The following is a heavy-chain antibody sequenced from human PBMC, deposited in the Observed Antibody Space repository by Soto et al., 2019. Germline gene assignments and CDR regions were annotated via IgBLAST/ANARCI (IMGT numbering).Heavy chain of an antibody. Sequence: SETLSLTCTVSGGSISSYYWSWIRQPPGKGLEWVGYIYYSGSTNYNPSLKSRVTISVDTSKNQFSLKLSSVTAADTTVYYCARAPRGNYGYPSYFDYWGQGTLVTVSS. CDR2: IYYSGST. V-gene: IGHV4-59*01. CDR1: GGSISSYY. J-gene: IGHJ4*02. CDR3: ARAPRGNYGYPSYFDY. D-gene: IGHD3-10*01.